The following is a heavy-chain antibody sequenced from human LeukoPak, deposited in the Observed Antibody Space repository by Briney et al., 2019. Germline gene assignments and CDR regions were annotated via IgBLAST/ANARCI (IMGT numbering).Heavy chain of an antibody. J-gene: IGHJ4*02. Sequence: PSETLSLTCAVYGGSFSGYYWSWTRQPPGKGLEWIGEINEGGSTNDNPSLESRISISVDTSKNQVSLTLTSLTAADTAVYYCARAPVGYSFGYRGTHFDYWGQGILVTVSS. V-gene: IGHV4-34*01. CDR1: GGSFSGYY. CDR3: ARAPVGYSFGYRGTHFDY. D-gene: IGHD5-18*01. CDR2: INEGGST.